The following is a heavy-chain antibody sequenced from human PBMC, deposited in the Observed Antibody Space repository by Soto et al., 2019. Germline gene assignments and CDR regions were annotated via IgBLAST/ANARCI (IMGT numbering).Heavy chain of an antibody. J-gene: IGHJ5*02. CDR1: GGSISIGDYY. CDR2: IYYSGST. CDR3: ATYIPGGRLDP. D-gene: IGHD3-10*01. Sequence: PSETLSLTCTVSGGSISIGDYYLRWIRQPPGKGLEWIGYIYYSGSTYYNPSLKSRVTISVDTSKNQFSLKLSSVTAADTAVYYCATYIPGGRLDPWGPGNRVTAPQ. V-gene: IGHV4-30-4*01.